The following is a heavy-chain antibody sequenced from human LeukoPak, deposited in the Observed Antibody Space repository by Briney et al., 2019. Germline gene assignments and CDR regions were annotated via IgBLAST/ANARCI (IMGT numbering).Heavy chain of an antibody. CDR1: EFTFGTYA. D-gene: IGHD6-13*01. V-gene: IGHV3-64D*06. CDR3: ARLAAAGHSDF. J-gene: IGHJ4*02. Sequence: GGSLRLSCSASEFTFGTYAMLWVRQAPGKGLEYVSAISSNGRDAYYAASVRGRFSISRVNSNNTLYLQMSSVRPDDTAMYYCARLAAAGHSDFWGQGALVAVSS. CDR2: ISSNGRDA.